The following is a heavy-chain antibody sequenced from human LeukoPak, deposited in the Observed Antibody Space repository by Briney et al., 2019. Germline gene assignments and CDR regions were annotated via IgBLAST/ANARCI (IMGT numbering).Heavy chain of an antibody. J-gene: IGHJ4*02. CDR2: ISSSGSTI. CDR1: GFTFSSYE. D-gene: IGHD3-22*01. CDR3: ARGADYYDSSYYFDY. Sequence: GGSLRLSCAASGFTFSSYEMNWVRQAPGKGLEWVSYISSSGSTIYYADSVKGRFTISRDNAKNSLYLQMNSLRAEDTAVYYCARGADYYDSSYYFDYWGQGTLVTVSS. V-gene: IGHV3-48*03.